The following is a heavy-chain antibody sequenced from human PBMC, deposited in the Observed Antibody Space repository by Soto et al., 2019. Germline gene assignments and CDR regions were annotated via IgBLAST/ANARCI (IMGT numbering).Heavy chain of an antibody. CDR3: ARVKDYGGIDFDY. V-gene: IGHV4-31*03. CDR1: GGSISSGGYY. D-gene: IGHD4-17*01. CDR2: IYYSGST. Sequence: PSETLSLTCTVSGGSISSGGYYWSWIRQRPGKGLEWIGYIYYSGSTYYNPSLKSRVTISVDTSKNQFSLKLSSVTAADTAVYYCARVKDYGGIDFDYWGQGTLVTVSS. J-gene: IGHJ4*02.